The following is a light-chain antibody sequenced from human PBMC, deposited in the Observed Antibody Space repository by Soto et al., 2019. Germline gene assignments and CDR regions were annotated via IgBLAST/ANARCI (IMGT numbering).Light chain of an antibody. J-gene: IGKJ3*01. Sequence: EIVLTQSPATLSLSPGERATLSCRASQSVSSYLAWYQQKPGQAPRLLIYDASNRATGIPARFSGSGSETDFTLTISSLEPEDFAVYYCQQRSNWPPFGPGTKVDIK. CDR3: QQRSNWPP. V-gene: IGKV3-11*01. CDR2: DAS. CDR1: QSVSSY.